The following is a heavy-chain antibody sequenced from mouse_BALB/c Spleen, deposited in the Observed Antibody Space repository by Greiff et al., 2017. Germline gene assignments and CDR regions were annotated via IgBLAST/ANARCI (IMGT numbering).Heavy chain of an antibody. J-gene: IGHJ1*01. Sequence: EVQLVESGGGLVKPGGSLKLSCAASGFTFSSYAMSWVRQTPEKRLEWVATISSGGSYTYYPDSVKGRFTISRDNAKNTLYLQMSSLRSEDTAMYYCARETTVVAGGSWYFDVGGAGTTVTVSA. CDR2: ISSGGSYT. CDR1: GFTFSSYA. CDR3: ARETTVVAGGSWYFDV. V-gene: IGHV5-9-3*01. D-gene: IGHD1-1*01.